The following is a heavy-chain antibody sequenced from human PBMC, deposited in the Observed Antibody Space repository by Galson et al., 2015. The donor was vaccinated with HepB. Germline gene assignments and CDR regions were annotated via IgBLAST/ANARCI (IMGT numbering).Heavy chain of an antibody. V-gene: IGHV1-69*13. CDR3: GRAWSHGFCYEGAY. J-gene: IGHJ4*02. Sequence: SVKVSCKASGGTFSSYAINWLRQAPGQGLEWMGWIIPLFGAGDYAQKVQGRVTITADEAKTTSYLELSALTSEDTAIYCCGRAWSHGFCYEGAYWGQGTLVLVSS. CDR1: GGTFSSYA. D-gene: IGHD3/OR15-3a*01. CDR2: IIPLFGAG.